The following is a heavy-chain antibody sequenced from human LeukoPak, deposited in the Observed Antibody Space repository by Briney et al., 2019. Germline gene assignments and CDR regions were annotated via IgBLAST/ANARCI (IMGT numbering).Heavy chain of an antibody. CDR3: VFPYWTGSGC. CDR1: GYNFTNYW. J-gene: IGHJ4*02. V-gene: IGHV5-51*01. D-gene: IGHD3/OR15-3a*01. Sequence: GESLKISCKGSGYNFTNYWIGWVRQMPGKGLEWMGIIYPGDSDTRYSPSFQGHVRMSTDKSINTAYLQWSSLRASDTAMYYCVFPYWTGSGCWGQGTLVTVSS. CDR2: IYPGDSDT.